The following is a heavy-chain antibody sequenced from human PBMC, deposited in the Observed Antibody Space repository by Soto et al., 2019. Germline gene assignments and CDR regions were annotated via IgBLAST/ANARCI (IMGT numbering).Heavy chain of an antibody. J-gene: IGHJ5*02. CDR3: ARVSRYCSGGSCSGGRFDP. Sequence: ASVKVSCKASGYTFTSYAMHWVRQAPGQRLEWMGWINAGNGNTKYSQKFQGRVTITRDTSASTAYMELSSLRSEDTAVYYCARVSRYCSGGSCSGGRFDPWGQGTLVTVSS. D-gene: IGHD2-15*01. V-gene: IGHV1-3*01. CDR2: INAGNGNT. CDR1: GYTFTSYA.